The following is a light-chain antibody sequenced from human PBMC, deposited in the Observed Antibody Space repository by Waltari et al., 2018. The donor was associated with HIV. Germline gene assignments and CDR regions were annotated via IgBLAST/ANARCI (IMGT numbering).Light chain of an antibody. CDR2: GTS. CDR1: QGISGH. Sequence: AIRMTQSPSFSASIGNRVNITCRASQGISGHLAWSQQKPGEAPKFLIYGTSILQSGVASRFSGSGSGTDFTLTISCLQSDDFATYYCQQYYSEPFTFGPGTKVDL. J-gene: IGKJ3*01. CDR3: QQYYSEPFT. V-gene: IGKV1-8*01.